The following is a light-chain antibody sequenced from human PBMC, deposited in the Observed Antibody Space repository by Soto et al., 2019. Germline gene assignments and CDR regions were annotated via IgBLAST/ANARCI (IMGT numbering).Light chain of an antibody. CDR3: QQPNSLPIT. Sequence: DIVLTQSPTPLSSSPGHRATLSCRASQSIITYLAWYQQKPGQAPRLLIYGASYRAAGIPARFSGSGSGTDFTLTISSLEPEDFATYYCQQPNSLPITFGGGTKLEI. J-gene: IGKJ4*01. CDR2: GAS. V-gene: IGKV3-11*01. CDR1: QSIITY.